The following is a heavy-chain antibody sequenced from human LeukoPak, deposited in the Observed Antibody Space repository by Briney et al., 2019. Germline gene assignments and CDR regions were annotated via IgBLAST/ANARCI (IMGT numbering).Heavy chain of an antibody. Sequence: GGSLRLSCAASGFTVSSNYMSWVRQAPGKGLEWVSVIYSGGSTYYADSVKGRFTISRDNSKNTLYLQMNSLRAEDTAVYYCARDRGIAGDLFDYWGQGTLVTVPS. CDR3: ARDRGIAGDLFDY. CDR2: IYSGGST. J-gene: IGHJ4*02. V-gene: IGHV3-66*01. CDR1: GFTVSSNY. D-gene: IGHD6-13*01.